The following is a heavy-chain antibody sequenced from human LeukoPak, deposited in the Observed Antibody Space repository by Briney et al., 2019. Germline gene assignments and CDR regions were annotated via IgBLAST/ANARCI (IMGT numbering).Heavy chain of an antibody. CDR1: GFTVSSNY. CDR2: IYSGGST. CDR3: AKDSGSGSYPLYFDY. J-gene: IGHJ4*02. Sequence: PGGSLRLSCAASGFTVSSNYMSWVRQAPGKGLEWVSVIYSGGSTYYADSVKGRFTISRDNSKNTLYLQMNSLRAEDTAVYYCAKDSGSGSYPLYFDYWGQGTLVTVSS. V-gene: IGHV3-66*01. D-gene: IGHD3-10*01.